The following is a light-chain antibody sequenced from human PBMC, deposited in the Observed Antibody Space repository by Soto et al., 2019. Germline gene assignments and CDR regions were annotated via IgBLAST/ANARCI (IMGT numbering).Light chain of an antibody. CDR2: GAS. CDR3: QLYDSSPKT. V-gene: IGKV3-20*01. J-gene: IGKJ1*01. CDR1: QSVSSSY. Sequence: EIVLTQSPGTLSLSPGERATLSCRASQSVSSSYLAWYQQKPGQAPRLLIYGASSRATGIPDRFSGTGSGTDFTLTISRLEPEDFAVYYCQLYDSSPKTFGQGTKVDIK.